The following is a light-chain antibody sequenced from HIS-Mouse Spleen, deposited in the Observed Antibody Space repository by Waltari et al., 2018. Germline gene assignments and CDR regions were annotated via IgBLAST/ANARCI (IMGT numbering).Light chain of an antibody. CDR2: EDS. CDR1: ALPKTY. J-gene: IGLJ2*01. CDR3: YSTDSSGNHRV. V-gene: IGLV3-10*01. Sequence: SYELTQPPSVSVSPGQTARITCSGDALPKTYAYWYQQKSGQAPVLVIYEDSKRPSGIPERFAGSSSGTMANLTISGAQVEDEADYYCYSTDSSGNHRVFGGGTKLTVL.